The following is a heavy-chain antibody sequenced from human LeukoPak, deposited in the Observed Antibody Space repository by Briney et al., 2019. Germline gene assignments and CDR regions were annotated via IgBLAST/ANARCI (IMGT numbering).Heavy chain of an antibody. V-gene: IGHV3-23*01. CDR2: IRGGGGST. CDR1: GFTFSSYA. D-gene: IGHD6-19*01. Sequence: TGGSLRLSCAASGFTFSSYAMNWVRQAPGKRLEWVSVIRGGGGSTYYADSVKGRFTISRDNSKNTMYLQMNSLRAEDTAVYYCAKDWGSGWYLDYWGQGTLVTVSS. CDR3: AKDWGSGWYLDY. J-gene: IGHJ4*02.